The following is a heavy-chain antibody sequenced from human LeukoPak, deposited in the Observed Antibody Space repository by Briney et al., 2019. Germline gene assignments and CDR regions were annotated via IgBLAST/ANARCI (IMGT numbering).Heavy chain of an antibody. D-gene: IGHD5-24*01. Sequence: GGSLRLSCAASGFTFSSYWMHWVRQAPGKGLEWVSAIETGGASTYYADSVKGRFSISRDNSKNTLYLQMNSLRVEDTAVYYCARRDDYNYHYYYMDVWGKGTTVTVSS. J-gene: IGHJ6*03. V-gene: IGHV3-NL1*01. CDR2: IETGGAST. CDR1: GFTFSSYW. CDR3: ARRDDYNYHYYYMDV.